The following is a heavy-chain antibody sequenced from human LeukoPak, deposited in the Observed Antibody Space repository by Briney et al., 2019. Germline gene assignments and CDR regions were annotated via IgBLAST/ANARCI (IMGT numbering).Heavy chain of an antibody. V-gene: IGHV3-53*01. CDR1: GFTVSSCY. Sequence: GGSLRLSCAASGFTVSSCYTSWVRQAPGKGLEWVSVLYSDGSTFYADSVKGRFTISRDNSKNTLHLQMNNLRAEDTAVYYCARAAYDSNGFTANHDYWGQGTLVTVSS. CDR2: LYSDGST. J-gene: IGHJ4*02. CDR3: ARAAYDSNGFTANHDY. D-gene: IGHD3-22*01.